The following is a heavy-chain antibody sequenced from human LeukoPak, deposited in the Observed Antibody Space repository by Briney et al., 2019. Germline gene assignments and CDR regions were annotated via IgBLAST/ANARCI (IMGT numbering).Heavy chain of an antibody. CDR1: GFTFSSYA. Sequence: GGSLRLSCAASGFTFSSYAIHWVRQAPGKGLEWVAGLSYDGSNKYYADSVKGRFTISRDNSKNTLYLQMNSLRAEDTAVYYCARDGPHYYYGSGLNWYFDLWGRGTLVTVSS. V-gene: IGHV3-30-3*01. CDR3: ARDGPHYYYGSGLNWYFDL. CDR2: LSYDGSNK. D-gene: IGHD3-10*01. J-gene: IGHJ2*01.